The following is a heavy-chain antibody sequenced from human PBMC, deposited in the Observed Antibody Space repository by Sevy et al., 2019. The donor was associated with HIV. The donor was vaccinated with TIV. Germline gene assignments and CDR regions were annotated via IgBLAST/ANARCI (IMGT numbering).Heavy chain of an antibody. D-gene: IGHD2-15*01. V-gene: IGHV3-74*01. CDR3: GQVGKDDKYSGGFFAQSGASLDI. Sequence: GGSLRLSCAASGFIFNTFYMPWVRQAPGKGLEWVSRINSDGSNTNYADSVKGRFTISRVNAKNTLYLQMNSLRAEDRAMDYGGQVGKDDKYSGGFFAQSGASLDIGGQGTMVTVSS. J-gene: IGHJ6*02. CDR1: GFIFNTFY. CDR2: INSDGSNT.